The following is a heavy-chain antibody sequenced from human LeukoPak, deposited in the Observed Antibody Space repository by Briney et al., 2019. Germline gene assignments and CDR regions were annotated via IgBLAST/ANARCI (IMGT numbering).Heavy chain of an antibody. J-gene: IGHJ3*02. CDR3: AREPPRRDGYNSGAFDI. D-gene: IGHD5-24*01. CDR1: GFTFSSYG. V-gene: IGHV3-30*03. Sequence: GGSLRLSCAASGFTFSSYGMHWVRQAPGKGLEWVAVISYDGSNKYYADSVKGRFTISRDNSKNTLYLQMNSLRAEDTAVYYCAREPPRRDGYNSGAFDIWGQGTMVTVSS. CDR2: ISYDGSNK.